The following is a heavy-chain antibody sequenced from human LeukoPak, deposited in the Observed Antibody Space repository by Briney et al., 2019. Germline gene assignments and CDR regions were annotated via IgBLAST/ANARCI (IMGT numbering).Heavy chain of an antibody. J-gene: IGHJ4*02. D-gene: IGHD3-10*01. Sequence: GGSLRLSCAASGLSITDAWMSWARQAPGKGLEWVSAVSGSADWTYYADSAKGRFTISRDNSKNTLFLQMNSLRADDTAVYYCAKDQYITSGGGFDYWGQGTLVTVSS. CDR1: GLSITDAW. CDR3: AKDQYITSGGGFDY. CDR2: VSGSADWT. V-gene: IGHV3-23*01.